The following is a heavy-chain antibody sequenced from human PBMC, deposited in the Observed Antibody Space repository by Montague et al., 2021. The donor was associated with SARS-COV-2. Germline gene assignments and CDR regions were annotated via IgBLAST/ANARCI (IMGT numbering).Heavy chain of an antibody. CDR2: IYTSGTT. V-gene: IGHV4-61*02. CDR1: GGSISSGSYY. Sequence: TLSPTCTVSGGSISSGSYYWSWIRQPAGKGLEWIGRIYTSGTTDYSFSLKSRVTISVDTSKNQFPLKLTSVTAADTAVYYCARAHSGSWAHLDNWGQGSLVTVSS. D-gene: IGHD5-12*01. J-gene: IGHJ4*02. CDR3: ARAHSGSWAHLDN.